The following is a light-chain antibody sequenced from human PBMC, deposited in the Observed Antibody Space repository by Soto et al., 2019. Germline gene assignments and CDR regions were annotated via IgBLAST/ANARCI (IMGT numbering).Light chain of an antibody. V-gene: IGKV4-1*01. CDR3: LPSSPLRT. CDR2: WAS. J-gene: IGKJ1*01. Sequence: SRSRDSLAVSLVGRSTINCKSSQSVLYSSNNKNYLAWYQQKPGQPPKLLIYWASTRESGVPDRFSGSGSGTDFTLTISSLPAEDVAVYYSLPSSPLRTLAEGTKVDIK. CDR1: QSVLYSSNNKNY.